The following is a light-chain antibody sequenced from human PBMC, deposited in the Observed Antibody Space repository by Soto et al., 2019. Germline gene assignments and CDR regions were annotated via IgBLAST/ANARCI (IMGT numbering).Light chain of an antibody. CDR2: EVN. CDR1: SSDVGGYNY. J-gene: IGLJ1*01. Sequence: QSALTQPPSASGSPGQSVTISCTGTSSDVGGYNYVSWYQQHPGKVPKLMIYEVNKRPSGVSNRFSGSKSGNTASLTISGLQAEDEADYYCCSYAGSSTYVFGTGTKLTVL. CDR3: CSYAGSSTYV. V-gene: IGLV2-23*02.